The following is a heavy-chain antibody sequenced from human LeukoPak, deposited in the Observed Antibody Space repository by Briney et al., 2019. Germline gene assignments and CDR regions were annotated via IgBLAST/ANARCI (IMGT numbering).Heavy chain of an antibody. Sequence: ETLSLTCTVSGGSISSYYWSWVRQAPGKGLEWVGNIKGDGSEKYYVDSVKGRFTISRDNAKNSLYLQMNSLRAEDTAVYYCARDFRFLEDYWGQGTLVTVSS. J-gene: IGHJ4*02. V-gene: IGHV3-7*01. CDR2: IKGDGSEK. D-gene: IGHD3-3*01. CDR3: ARDFRFLEDY. CDR1: GGSISSYY.